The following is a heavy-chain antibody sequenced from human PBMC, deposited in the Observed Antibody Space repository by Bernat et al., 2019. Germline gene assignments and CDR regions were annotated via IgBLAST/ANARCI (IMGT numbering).Heavy chain of an antibody. V-gene: IGHV3-21*01. Sequence: EVQLVESGGGLVKPGGSLRLSCAASGFIFSSYSMNWVRQAPGKGLEWVSSIRSRRSYIDTADSIKGQFTSPRDKAKNSLYLQMNRLGAEDTAVYYWAGALGVGVRRIGDVFDVWGQGTMVTVSS. CDR1: GFIFSSYS. CDR3: AGALGVGVRRIGDVFDV. D-gene: IGHD3-3*01. J-gene: IGHJ3*01. CDR2: IRSRRSYI.